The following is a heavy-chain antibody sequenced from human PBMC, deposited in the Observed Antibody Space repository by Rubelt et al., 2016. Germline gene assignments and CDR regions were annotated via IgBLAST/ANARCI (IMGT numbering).Heavy chain of an antibody. CDR2: ISAYNGNT. J-gene: IGHJ4*02. V-gene: IGHV1-18*01. CDR3: ASDADYYDSSGYYPY. D-gene: IGHD3-22*01. Sequence: QVQLVQSGAEVKKPGASVKVSCKASGYTFTSYGISWVRQAPGQGLEWLGWISAYNGNTNYAQKLAGRVTVTTVQSTSTAYMGLRSLRSDDTAVYYCASDADYYDSSGYYPYWGQGTLVTVSS. CDR1: GYTFTSYG.